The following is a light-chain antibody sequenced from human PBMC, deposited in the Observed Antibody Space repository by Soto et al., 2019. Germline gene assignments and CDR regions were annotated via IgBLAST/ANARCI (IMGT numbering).Light chain of an antibody. V-gene: IGKV1D-12*01. CDR2: AAS. CDR1: QGISRS. CDR3: QQADTFPIT. Sequence: DIQITQSPSSVSSSVAERFTISCQASQGISRSLAWYQQKPGKAPKLLIYAASSLQSGVPSRFSGSGFGTDFTLTISSLQPEDSAIYYCQQADTFPITFGQGTRLEIK. J-gene: IGKJ5*01.